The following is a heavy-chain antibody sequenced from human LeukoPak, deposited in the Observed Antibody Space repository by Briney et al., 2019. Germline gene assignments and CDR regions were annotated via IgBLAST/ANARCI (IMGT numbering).Heavy chain of an antibody. CDR3: ARQYCSSTSCYWEPFDY. CDR1: GYSFTSYW. D-gene: IGHD2-2*01. J-gene: IGHJ4*02. CDR2: IYPGDSDT. Sequence: GESLKISCKGFGYSFTSYWIGWVRQMPGKGLEWMGIIYPGDSDTRYSPSFQGQVTISADKSISTAYLQWSSLKASDTAMYYCARQYCSSTSCYWEPFDYWGQGTLVTVSS. V-gene: IGHV5-51*01.